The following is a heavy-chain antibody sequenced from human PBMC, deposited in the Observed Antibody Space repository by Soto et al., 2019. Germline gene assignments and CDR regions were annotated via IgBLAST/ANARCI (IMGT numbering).Heavy chain of an antibody. CDR3: AHRVLRTVFGLVTTTAIYFDF. Sequence: ITLNESGPTQVKPRQTLTLTCTFSGFSLTTSGVGVGWIRQSPGKAPEWLALIYWDDDKRYSPSLNSRLTITKDTPKNQVVLTMADLDPADTATYYCAHRVLRTVFGLVTTTAIYFDFWGQGTPVAGSS. CDR1: GFSLTTSGVG. V-gene: IGHV2-5*02. J-gene: IGHJ4*02. D-gene: IGHD3-3*01. CDR2: IYWDDDK.